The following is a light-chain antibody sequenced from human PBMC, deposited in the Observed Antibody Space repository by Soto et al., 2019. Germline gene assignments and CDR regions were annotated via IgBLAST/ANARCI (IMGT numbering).Light chain of an antibody. V-gene: IGKV4-1*01. J-gene: IGKJ1*01. CDR1: QSVLYSSNNKNY. CDR2: WAS. CDR3: QQYYSSPLT. Sequence: DIVMTQSPDSLAVSLGERATINCKSSQSVLYSSNNKNYLAWYQQKPVQPPNLLIYWASTRESGVPDRFSGSGSGTDFTLTISSLQAEDVAVYYCQQYYSSPLTFGQGTKVEIK.